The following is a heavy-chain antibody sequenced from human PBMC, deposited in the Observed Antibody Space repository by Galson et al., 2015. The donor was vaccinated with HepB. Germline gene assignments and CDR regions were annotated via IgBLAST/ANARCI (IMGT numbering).Heavy chain of an antibody. J-gene: IGHJ6*02. CDR3: TTDRTFSSVYYVNYYYYAMHV. CDR2: ISYDGSTK. D-gene: IGHD6-25*01. Sequence: SLRLSCAASGFTFSNFALHWVRQAPGKGLEWVAVISYDGSTKYYADSVKGRFSISRDTSKNILYLQMNSLKTDDTAVYYCTTDRTFSSVYYVNYYYYAMHVWGQGTTVTVSS. V-gene: IGHV3-30-3*01. CDR1: GFTFSNFA.